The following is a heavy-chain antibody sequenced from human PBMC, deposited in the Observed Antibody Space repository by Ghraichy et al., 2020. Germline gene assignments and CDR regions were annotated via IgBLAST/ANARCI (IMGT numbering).Heavy chain of an antibody. D-gene: IGHD4-11*01. Sequence: SETLSLTCTVSGGSISSSSYYWGWIRQPPGKGLEWIGSIYYSGSTYYNPSLKSRVTISVDTSKNQFSLKLSSVTAADTAVYYCARLPDYSNYDGSTHLGLIYYYYGMDVWGQGTTVTVSS. CDR1: GGSISSSSYY. CDR2: IYYSGST. V-gene: IGHV4-39*01. CDR3: ARLPDYSNYDGSTHLGLIYYYYGMDV. J-gene: IGHJ6*02.